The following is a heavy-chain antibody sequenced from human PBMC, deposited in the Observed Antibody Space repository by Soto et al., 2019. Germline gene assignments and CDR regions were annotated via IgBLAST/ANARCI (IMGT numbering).Heavy chain of an antibody. J-gene: IGHJ3*02. CDR3: ASTQYGGKSSGAFDI. V-gene: IGHV4-30-2*01. D-gene: IGHD2-15*01. CDR1: GGSISSGGYS. Sequence: KPSETLSLTCAVSGGSISSGGYSWSWIRQPPGKGLEWIGYIYHSGSTYYNPSLKSRVTISVDRSKNQFSLKLSSVTAADTAVYYCASTQYGGKSSGAFDIWGQGTMVTVSS. CDR2: IYHSGST.